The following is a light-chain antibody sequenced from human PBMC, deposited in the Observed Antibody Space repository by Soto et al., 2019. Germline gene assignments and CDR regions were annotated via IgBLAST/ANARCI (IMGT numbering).Light chain of an antibody. CDR1: QSVNNN. V-gene: IGKV3-15*01. J-gene: IGKJ2*01. CDR2: GAS. CDR3: QQYTHRPLMYT. Sequence: EIVLTQSTATLSVSPGERATLSCRASQSVNNNLAWYQQRPGQPPRLLIYGASIRATGIAARFSGNGSGTEFTLTITCLQSEDFEVYYCQQYTHRPLMYTFGQGTKLEIK.